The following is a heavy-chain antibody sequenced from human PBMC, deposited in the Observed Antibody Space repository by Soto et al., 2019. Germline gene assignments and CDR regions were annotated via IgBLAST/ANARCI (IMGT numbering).Heavy chain of an antibody. D-gene: IGHD3-22*01. CDR3: AKDALIVVLGYFDY. V-gene: IGHV3-23*01. J-gene: IGHJ4*02. Sequence: GGSLRLSCASSGFTVSSNYMSLVRQAPGKGLEWVSAISGSGGSTYYADSVKGRFTISRDNSKNTLYLQMNSLRAEDTAVYYCAKDALIVVLGYFDYWGQGTLVTVSS. CDR1: GFTVSSNY. CDR2: ISGSGGST.